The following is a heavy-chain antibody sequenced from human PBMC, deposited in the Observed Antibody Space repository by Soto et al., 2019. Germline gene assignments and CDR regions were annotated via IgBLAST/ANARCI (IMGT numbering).Heavy chain of an antibody. D-gene: IGHD1-26*01. V-gene: IGHV4-39*01. CDR1: GGSISSSSYY. J-gene: IGHJ3*02. CDR2: IYYSGST. CDR3: ARRGYSGSYGAFDI. Sequence: SETLSLTCTVSGGSISSSSYYWGWIRQPPGKGLEWIGSIYYSGSTYYNPSLKSRVTISVDTSKNQFSLKLSSVTAADTAVYYCARRGYSGSYGAFDIWGQGTMVTVSS.